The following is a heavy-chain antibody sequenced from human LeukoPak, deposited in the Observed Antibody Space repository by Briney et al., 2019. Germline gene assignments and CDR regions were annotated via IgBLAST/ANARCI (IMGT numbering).Heavy chain of an antibody. CDR3: AKGGGYEAQYYYYYLDV. V-gene: IGHV3-30*04. CDR1: GFTFSLYT. J-gene: IGHJ6*03. D-gene: IGHD5-12*01. CDR2: ISYDGSDK. Sequence: PGGSLRLSCAASGFTFSLYTMHWVRQAPGKGLEWVAVISYDGSDKYYADSVKGRFTISRDNSKNTLYLQMKSLRAEDTAVYYCAKGGGYEAQYYYYYLDVWGKGTTVTISS.